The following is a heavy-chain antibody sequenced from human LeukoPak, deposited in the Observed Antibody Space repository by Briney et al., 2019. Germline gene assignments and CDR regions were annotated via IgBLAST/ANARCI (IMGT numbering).Heavy chain of an antibody. CDR3: AKAQNYYDSSGSFDY. Sequence: GGSLRLSCAASGFTFSSYWMSWVRQAPGKGLEWVANIKQDGSQKYYVDSVKGRFSISRDNAKNSLYLQMNSLRAEDTALYYCAKAQNYYDSSGSFDYWGQGTLVTVSS. J-gene: IGHJ4*02. D-gene: IGHD3-22*01. V-gene: IGHV3-7*03. CDR2: IKQDGSQK. CDR1: GFTFSSYW.